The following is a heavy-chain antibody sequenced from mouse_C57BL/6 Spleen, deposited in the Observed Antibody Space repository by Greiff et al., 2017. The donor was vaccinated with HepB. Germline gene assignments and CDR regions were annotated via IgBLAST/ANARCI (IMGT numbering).Heavy chain of an antibody. CDR3: ARFYYYGAYWYFDV. CDR2: ITPNNGGT. CDR1: GYTFTDYN. V-gene: IGHV1-18*01. D-gene: IGHD1-1*01. J-gene: IGHJ1*03. Sequence: EVQLQQSGPELVKPGASVKIPCKASGYTFTDYNMDWVKQSHGKSLEWIGAITPNNGGTIYNQKFKGKATLTVDKSSSTAYMELRSLTSEDTAVYYCARFYYYGAYWYFDVWGTGTTVTVSS.